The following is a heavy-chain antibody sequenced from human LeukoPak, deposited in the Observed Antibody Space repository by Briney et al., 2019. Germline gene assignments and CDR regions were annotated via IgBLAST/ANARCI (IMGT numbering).Heavy chain of an antibody. CDR1: GGSISSYY. V-gene: IGHV4-59*08. J-gene: IGHJ6*02. CDR2: IYYSGST. D-gene: IGHD2-21*02. CDR3: ARAPIGVTAIRYYYYGMDV. Sequence: SETLSLTCTVSGGSISSYYWSWIRQLPGKGLEWIGYIYYSGSTNYNPSLKSRVTISVDTSKNQFSLKLSSVTAADTAVYYCARAPIGVTAIRYYYYGMDVWGQGTTVTVSS.